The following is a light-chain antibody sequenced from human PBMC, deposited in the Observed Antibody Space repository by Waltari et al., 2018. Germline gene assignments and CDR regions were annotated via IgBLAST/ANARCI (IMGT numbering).Light chain of an antibody. CDR1: QNVDINR. V-gene: IGKV3-20*01. CDR2: GAS. J-gene: IGKJ2*01. CDR3: QQYGDSSFT. Sequence: EIVLTQSPGTLSLSPGERVTLSCRASQNVDINRLAWYQQKFGQTPRLPIDGASNRAAGIPDRCSGSGSGTDFTLTISRLEPEDVAVYYCQQYGDSSFTFGQGTKLEIK.